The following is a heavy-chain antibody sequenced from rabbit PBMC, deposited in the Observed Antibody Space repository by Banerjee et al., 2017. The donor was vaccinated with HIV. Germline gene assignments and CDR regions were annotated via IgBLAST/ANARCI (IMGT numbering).Heavy chain of an antibody. CDR3: ARWDASTYGMDL. CDR2: IYAGSSGST. J-gene: IGHJ6*01. Sequence: QSLEESGGGLVQPEGSLTLSCKASAFTLSSYWMCWVRQAPGKGLEWSACIYAGSSGSTYYASWAKGRFTISKTSSTTVTLQMTSLTAADTATYFCARWDASTYGMDLWGPGTLVTVS. CDR1: AFTLSSYW. D-gene: IGHD4-2*01. V-gene: IGHV1S40*01.